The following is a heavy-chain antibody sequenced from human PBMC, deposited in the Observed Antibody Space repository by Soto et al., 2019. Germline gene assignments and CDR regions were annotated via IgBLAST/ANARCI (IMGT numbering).Heavy chain of an antibody. CDR2: ISSSNSYI. D-gene: IGHD3-22*01. Sequence: GSLRLSCAASGFTFSSYSMNLVRHAPGKGLEWVSSISSSNSYIYYADSVKGRFTISRDNAKNSLYLQMNSLRAEDTAVYYCATYYDSGGYNFDYWGQGTLVTVSS. J-gene: IGHJ4*02. V-gene: IGHV3-21*01. CDR1: GFTFSSYS. CDR3: ATYYDSGGYNFDY.